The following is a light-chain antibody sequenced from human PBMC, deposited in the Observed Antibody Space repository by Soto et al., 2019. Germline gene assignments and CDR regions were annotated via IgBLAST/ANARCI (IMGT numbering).Light chain of an antibody. Sequence: QSVLTQPASVSGSPGQSITISYTGTSSDVGGYNYVSWYQHHPGKAPKLMIYEVTYRPSGVSNRFSASKSGNTASLTISGLRAEDEADYYCSSYTSSSTLDFGTGTKVTVL. CDR2: EVT. CDR1: SSDVGGYNY. V-gene: IGLV2-14*01. CDR3: SSYTSSSTLD. J-gene: IGLJ1*01.